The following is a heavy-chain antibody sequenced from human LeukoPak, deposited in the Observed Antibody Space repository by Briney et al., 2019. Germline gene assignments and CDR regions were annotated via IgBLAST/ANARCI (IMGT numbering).Heavy chain of an antibody. CDR3: AKDHAQRGYTSYGHRDY. D-gene: IGHD5-18*01. CDR1: GFTLSSYA. J-gene: IGHJ4*02. Sequence: GGSLRLSCAASGFTLSSYAMGWVRQAPGKGLEWVSAISGSGGSTYYADSVKGRFTISRDNSKNTLYLQMNSLRAEDTAVYYCAKDHAQRGYTSYGHRDYWGQGTLVTVSS. V-gene: IGHV3-23*01. CDR2: ISGSGGST.